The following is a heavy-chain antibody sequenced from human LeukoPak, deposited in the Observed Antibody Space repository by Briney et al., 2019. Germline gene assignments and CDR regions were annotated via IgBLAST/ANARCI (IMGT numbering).Heavy chain of an antibody. D-gene: IGHD5-24*01. CDR3: AKDFLNAATITRGTYYYGMDV. CDR2: ISGSGGST. J-gene: IGHJ6*02. CDR1: GFTFSSYA. V-gene: IGHV3-23*01. Sequence: PGGSLRLSCAASGFTFSSYAMSWVRQAPGKGLEWVSAISGSGGSTYYADSVKGRFTISRDNSKNTLSLQMNSLRAEDTTVYYCAKDFLNAATITRGTYYYGMDVWGQGTTVTVSS.